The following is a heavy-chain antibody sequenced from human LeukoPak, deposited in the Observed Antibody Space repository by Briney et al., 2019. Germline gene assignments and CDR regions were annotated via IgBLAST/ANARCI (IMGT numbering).Heavy chain of an antibody. CDR2: IYSGGST. Sequence: GGSLRLSCAASGFTVSSNYMSWVRQAPGKGLEWVSVIYSGGSTYYADSVKGRFTISRDNSKNTLYLQMNSLRAEDTAVYYCARDRSGYDWIADGVTGTTRWFDPWGQGTLVTVSS. V-gene: IGHV3-66*01. CDR1: GFTVSSNY. CDR3: ARDRSGYDWIADGVTGTTRWFDP. J-gene: IGHJ5*02. D-gene: IGHD5-12*01.